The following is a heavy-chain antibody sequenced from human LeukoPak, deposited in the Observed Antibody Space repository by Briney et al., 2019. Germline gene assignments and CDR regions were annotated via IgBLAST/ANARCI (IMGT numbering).Heavy chain of an antibody. CDR2: ISYDGSNK. CDR3: ARDPAKFWSGHDY. Sequence: PGGSLRLSCTASGFTFSSYGMHWVRQAPGKGLEWVAVISYDGSNKYYADSVKGRFTISRDNSKNTLYVRMNSLRAEDTAVYYCARDPAKFWSGHDYWGQGTLVTVSS. J-gene: IGHJ4*02. V-gene: IGHV3-30*03. D-gene: IGHD3-3*01. CDR1: GFTFSSYG.